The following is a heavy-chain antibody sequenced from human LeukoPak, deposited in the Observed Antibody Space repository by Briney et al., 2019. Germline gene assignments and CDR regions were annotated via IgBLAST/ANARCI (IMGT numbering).Heavy chain of an antibody. Sequence: GRSLRLSCAASGFTFSSYSMQWARQTPGKGLEWVGIMSNSGENTFYGEAVKGRFTISRDNSQNTLYLQVNSLRPEDTAVYYCAKGGASVTRYVDYWGQGTLVTVSS. CDR3: AKGGASVTRYVDY. D-gene: IGHD4-17*01. V-gene: IGHV3-30*18. CDR1: GFTFSSYS. CDR2: MSNSGENT. J-gene: IGHJ4*02.